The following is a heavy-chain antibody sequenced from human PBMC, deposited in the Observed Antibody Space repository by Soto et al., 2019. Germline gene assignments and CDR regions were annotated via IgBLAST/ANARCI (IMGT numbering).Heavy chain of an antibody. Sequence: QVQLVESGGGVVQPGRSLRLSCAASGFTFSSYAMHWVRQAPGKGLEWVAVISYDGSNKYYADSVKGRFTISRDNSKNTLDLQMKSLRAEDTAVYYCASWEYTNSYNWFDPWGQGTLVTVSS. CDR1: GFTFSSYA. CDR3: ASWEYTNSYNWFDP. J-gene: IGHJ5*02. D-gene: IGHD6-13*01. CDR2: ISYDGSNK. V-gene: IGHV3-30-3*01.